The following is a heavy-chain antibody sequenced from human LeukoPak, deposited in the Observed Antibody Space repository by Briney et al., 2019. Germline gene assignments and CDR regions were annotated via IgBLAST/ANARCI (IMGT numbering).Heavy chain of an antibody. CDR3: ARRIEWSSSFDY. J-gene: IGHJ4*02. V-gene: IGHV4-34*01. CDR2: INHSGST. Sequence: SETLSLTCAVYGGSFSGYYWNWIRQPPGKGLEWIGEINHSGSTDYNPSLKSRVTISVGTSKNQFSLSLSSVTAADTAVYYCARRIEWSSSFDYWGQGALVTVSS. D-gene: IGHD3-3*01. CDR1: GGSFSGYY.